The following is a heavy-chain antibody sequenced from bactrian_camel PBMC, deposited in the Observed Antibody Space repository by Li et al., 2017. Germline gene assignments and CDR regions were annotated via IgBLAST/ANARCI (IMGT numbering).Heavy chain of an antibody. CDR1: DNYRETMC. V-gene: IGHV3S53*01. CDR3: AASRWVTWARELLESDFHF. CDR2: IDSGGST. J-gene: IGHJ6*01. D-gene: IGHD1*01. Sequence: HVQLVESGGGSAQAGGSLRLSCEAYDNYRETMCMGWYRQAPGKEREWVAGIDSGGSTSYSESVQGRFTISKNSKNTFYLQMNQLKPEDTAMYYCAASRWVTWARELLESDFHFWGQGTQVTVS.